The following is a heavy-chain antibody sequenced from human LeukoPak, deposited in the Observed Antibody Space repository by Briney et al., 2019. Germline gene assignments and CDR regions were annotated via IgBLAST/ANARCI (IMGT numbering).Heavy chain of an antibody. D-gene: IGHD5-18*01. CDR1: GFTFSSYA. CDR2: ISYDGSNK. V-gene: IGHV3-30-3*01. J-gene: IGHJ3*02. Sequence: GGSLRLSCAASGFTFSSYAMHWVRQAPGKGLEWVAAISYDGSNKYYADSVKGRFTISRDNSKNTLYLQMNSLRAEDTAVYYCARDLQLWAGDAFDIWGQGTMATVSS. CDR3: ARDLQLWAGDAFDI.